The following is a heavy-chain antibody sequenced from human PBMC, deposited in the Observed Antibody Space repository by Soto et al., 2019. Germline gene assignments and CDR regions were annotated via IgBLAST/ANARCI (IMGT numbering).Heavy chain of an antibody. CDR2: ISGSGGST. V-gene: IGHV3-23*01. CDR3: ATPLRDCTSTSCYILFDY. CDR1: GFSFSSYA. Sequence: GGSLRLSCAASGFSFSSYAMSWVRQAPGKGLEWVSAISGSGGSTYYADSVKGRFTISRDNSKNTLYVQMNKLRAEDTAVYYCATPLRDCTSTSCYILFDYWGQGTLVTV. D-gene: IGHD2-2*01. J-gene: IGHJ4*02.